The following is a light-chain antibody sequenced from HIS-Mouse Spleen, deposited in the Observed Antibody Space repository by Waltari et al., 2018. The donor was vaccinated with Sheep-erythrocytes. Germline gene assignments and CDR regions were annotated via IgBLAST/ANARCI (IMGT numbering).Light chain of an antibody. Sequence: QSALTQPPSASGSPGQSVTISCTGTSSDVGGYNYVSWYQQHPVKAPKLIMYEVSKRPAGVPARFSGSKSGTTASLTVSGLQAEDEADYYCSSYAGSNNWVFGGGTKLTVL. V-gene: IGLV2-8*01. CDR3: SSYAGSNNWV. J-gene: IGLJ3*02. CDR2: EVS. CDR1: SSDVGGYNY.